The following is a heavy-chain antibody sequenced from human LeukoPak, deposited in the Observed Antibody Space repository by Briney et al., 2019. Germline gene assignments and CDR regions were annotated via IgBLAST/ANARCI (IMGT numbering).Heavy chain of an antibody. CDR1: GFTFGDYG. D-gene: IGHD2-8*01. CDR3: AKSPYAGYYFDY. V-gene: IGHV3-30*18. CDR2: ISYDGTNK. Sequence: PGRSLRLSCAASGFTFGDYGMHWVRQAPGKGLEWVALISYDGTNKYYADSVKGRFTISRDNSKNTLYLQMNSLRTEDTALYYCAKSPYAGYYFDYCGQGTLVTVSS. J-gene: IGHJ4*02.